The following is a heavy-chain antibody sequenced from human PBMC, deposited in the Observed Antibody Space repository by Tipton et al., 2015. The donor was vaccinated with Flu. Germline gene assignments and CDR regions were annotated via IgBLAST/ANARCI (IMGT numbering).Heavy chain of an antibody. V-gene: IGHV4-61*02. CDR2: IYTSGST. CDR3: ARISPGSIFTGYPDY. Sequence: TLSLTCTVSGGSISSGSYYWSWIRQPAGKGLEWIGRIYTSGSTNYNPSLKSRVTISVDTSKNQFSLKLSSVTAADTAVYYCARISPGSIFTGYPDYWGQGTLVTVSS. J-gene: IGHJ4*02. D-gene: IGHD3-9*01. CDR1: GGSISSGSYY.